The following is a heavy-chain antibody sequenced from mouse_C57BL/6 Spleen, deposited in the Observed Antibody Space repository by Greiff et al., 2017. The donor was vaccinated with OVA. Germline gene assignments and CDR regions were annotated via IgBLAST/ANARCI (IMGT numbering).Heavy chain of an antibody. CDR2: IDPSDSYT. J-gene: IGHJ1*03. D-gene: IGHD2-1*01. CDR3: ARYGNYSSCWYFDV. Sequence: QVQLQQSGAELVMPGASVKLSCKASGYTFTSYWMPWVKQRPGQGLEWIGEIDPSDSYTNYNQKFKGKSTLTVDKSSSTAYMQLSSLTSEDSAVYYGARYGNYSSCWYFDVWGKGTTVTVSS. V-gene: IGHV1-69*01. CDR1: GYTFTSYW.